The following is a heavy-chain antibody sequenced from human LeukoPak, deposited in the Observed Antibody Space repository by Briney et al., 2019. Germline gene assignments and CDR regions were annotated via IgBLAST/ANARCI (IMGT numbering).Heavy chain of an antibody. J-gene: IGHJ3*02. D-gene: IGHD4-17*01. V-gene: IGHV3-30*03. CDR2: ISYDGSNK. Sequence: GRSLRLSCAASGFTFSSYGMHWVRQAPGKGLEWVAVISYDGSNKYYADSVKGRFTISRDNSKNTLYLQMNSLRAEDTAVYYCARHDFYDYGDYGAFDIWGQGTMVTVSS. CDR1: GFTFSSYG. CDR3: ARHDFYDYGDYGAFDI.